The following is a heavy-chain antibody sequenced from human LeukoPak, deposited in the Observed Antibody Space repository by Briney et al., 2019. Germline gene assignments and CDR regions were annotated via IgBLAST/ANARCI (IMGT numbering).Heavy chain of an antibody. CDR3: AKDGRGSNGWYDWYFDL. J-gene: IGHJ2*01. D-gene: IGHD6-19*01. CDR2: ISGSGGST. Sequence: PGGSLRLSCAASGFTFSSYAMSWVRQAPGKGLEWVSAISGSGGSTYYADSVKGRFTISRDNSKNTLYLQMNSLRAEDTAVYYCAKDGRGSNGWYDWYFDLWGRGTPVTISS. V-gene: IGHV3-23*01. CDR1: GFTFSSYA.